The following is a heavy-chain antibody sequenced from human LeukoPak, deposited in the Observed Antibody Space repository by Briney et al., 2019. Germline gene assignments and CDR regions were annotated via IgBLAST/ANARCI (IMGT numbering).Heavy chain of an antibody. CDR3: AKSGDQLVEGFDY. CDR2: ISYDGSNR. Sequence: GGSLRLSCAVSGFTFSSYGMHWVRQAPGKGLEWVAVISYDGSNRYYADSVKGRFTISRDTSKNTLYLQMNSLRTEDTAGYYCAKSGDQLVEGFDYWGQGTLVTVSS. V-gene: IGHV3-30*18. CDR1: GFTFSSYG. J-gene: IGHJ4*02. D-gene: IGHD2-2*01.